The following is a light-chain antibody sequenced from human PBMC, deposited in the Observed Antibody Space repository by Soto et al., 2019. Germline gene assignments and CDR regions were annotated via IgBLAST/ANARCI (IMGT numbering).Light chain of an antibody. V-gene: IGKV1-5*01. J-gene: IGKJ2*01. Sequence: IQMTQSPSTLSASIGDRVTITCRASQSISNWLAWYQQKPGRAPNLLIYDASTLESGVPSTFSGSGSGTEFTLTISSLQPDDFATYYCQQYNSYPFTFGQGTKLEIK. CDR3: QQYNSYPFT. CDR2: DAS. CDR1: QSISNW.